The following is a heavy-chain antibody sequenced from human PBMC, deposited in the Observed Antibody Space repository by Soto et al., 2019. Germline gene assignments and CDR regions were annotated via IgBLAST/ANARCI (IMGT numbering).Heavy chain of an antibody. J-gene: IGHJ6*02. CDR1: GFTFSSYG. CDR2: ISYDGSNK. Sequence: GGSLRLSCAASGFTFSSYGMHWVRQAPGKGLEWVAVISYDGSNKYYADSVKGRFTISRDNSKNTLYLQMNSLRAEDTAVYYCAKVGGSYLSPVVYYYYGMDVWGQGTTVTVSS. D-gene: IGHD1-26*01. CDR3: AKVGGSYLSPVVYYYYGMDV. V-gene: IGHV3-30*18.